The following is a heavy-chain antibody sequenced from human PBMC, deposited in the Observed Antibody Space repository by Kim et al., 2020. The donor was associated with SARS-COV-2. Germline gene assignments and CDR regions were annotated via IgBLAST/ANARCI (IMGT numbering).Heavy chain of an antibody. J-gene: IGHJ3*02. D-gene: IGHD6-19*01. CDR3: ARHVGSGWFTDAFDI. Sequence: GESLKISCKGSVYSFTSYWIGWVRQMPGKGLEWMGIIYPGDSDTRYSPSFQGQVTISADKSISTAYLQWSSLKASDTAMYYCARHVGSGWFTDAFDIWGQGTMVTVSS. V-gene: IGHV5-51*01. CDR1: VYSFTSYW. CDR2: IYPGDSDT.